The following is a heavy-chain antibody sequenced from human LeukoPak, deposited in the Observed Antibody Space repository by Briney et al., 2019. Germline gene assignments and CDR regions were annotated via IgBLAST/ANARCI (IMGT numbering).Heavy chain of an antibody. Sequence: GGSLRLSCVASGFNSGNYWMSWVRQAPGQRLEWLANIKQDGIETYYLDSVKGRFTISRDSARNSVYLQMNSLRADETAVYFCARFIASPGPDAFDIWGQGTLVTVS. CDR1: GFNSGNYW. D-gene: IGHD6-13*01. J-gene: IGHJ3*02. CDR3: ARFIASPGPDAFDI. CDR2: IKQDGIET. V-gene: IGHV3-7*01.